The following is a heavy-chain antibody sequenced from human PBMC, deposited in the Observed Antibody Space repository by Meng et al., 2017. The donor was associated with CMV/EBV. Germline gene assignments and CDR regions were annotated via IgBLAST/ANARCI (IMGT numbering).Heavy chain of an antibody. V-gene: IGHV3-49*04. J-gene: IGHJ4*02. D-gene: IGHD2-2*01. CDR2: IRSKAYGGTT. Sequence: QTLSLTCAASGFTFSSYAMSWVRQAPGKGLEWVGFIRSKAYGGTTEYAASVKGRFTISRDDSKSIAYLQMNSLKTEDTAVYYCTRDADRYCSSTSCVPFNYWGQGTLVTVSS. CDR1: GFTFSSYA. CDR3: TRDADRYCSSTSCVPFNY.